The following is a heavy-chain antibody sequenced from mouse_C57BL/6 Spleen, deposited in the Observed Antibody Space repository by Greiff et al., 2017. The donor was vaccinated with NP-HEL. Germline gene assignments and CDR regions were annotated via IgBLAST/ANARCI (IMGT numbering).Heavy chain of an antibody. D-gene: IGHD4-1*01. V-gene: IGHV5-17*01. Sequence: EVQLVESGGGLVKPGGSLKLSRAASGFTFSDYGMHWVRQAPEKGLEWVAYISSGSSTIYYADTVKGRFTISRDNAKNTLFLQMTSLRSEDTAMYYCARGPGAYWGQGTLVTVSA. J-gene: IGHJ3*01. CDR3: ARGPGAY. CDR1: GFTFSDYG. CDR2: ISSGSSTI.